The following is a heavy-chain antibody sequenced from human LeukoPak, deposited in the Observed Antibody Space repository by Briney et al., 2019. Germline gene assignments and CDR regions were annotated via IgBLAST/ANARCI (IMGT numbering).Heavy chain of an antibody. Sequence: GESLKISCKGSGYSFTSYWIGWVRQMPGKGLEWMGIIYPGDSDTRYSPSFQGQVTISADKSISTAYLQWSSLKASDTAMYYCAREGGRKMATIKHFDYWGQGTLVTVSS. D-gene: IGHD5-12*01. V-gene: IGHV5-51*01. CDR1: GYSFTSYW. J-gene: IGHJ4*02. CDR2: IYPGDSDT. CDR3: AREGGRKMATIKHFDY.